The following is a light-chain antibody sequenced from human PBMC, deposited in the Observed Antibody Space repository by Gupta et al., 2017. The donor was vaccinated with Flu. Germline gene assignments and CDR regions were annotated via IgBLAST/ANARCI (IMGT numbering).Light chain of an antibody. V-gene: IGLV2-11*01. CDR2: DVN. J-gene: IGLJ2*01. CDR1: SSAVGGYDF. CDR3: CSHAGSDGRI. Sequence: QSALTQPRSVSGSPGQSVTISCTGTSSAVGGYDFVSWYQQHPGKVPTLMIYDVNKRPSGVPDRFSGSKSGNTASLTISGLQAEDEADYYCCSHAGSDGRIFGGGTKLTVL.